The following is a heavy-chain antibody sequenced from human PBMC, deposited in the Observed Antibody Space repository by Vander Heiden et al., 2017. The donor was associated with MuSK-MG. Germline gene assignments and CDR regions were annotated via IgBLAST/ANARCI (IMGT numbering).Heavy chain of an antibody. J-gene: IGHJ4*02. CDR3: VRSLPDYGVNSGRFY. D-gene: IGHD4-17*01. Sequence: EVQLVESGGGLVKPGGSLRLSGSASGFTFSSCSMNWVRQAPGKGLEWVSSISSSSGYIYYADSVKGRFTISRDNAKNSLYLQMNSLRAEDTAVYYCVRSLPDYGVNSGRFYWGQGTLVTVSS. CDR2: ISSSSGYI. V-gene: IGHV3-21*01. CDR1: GFTFSSCS.